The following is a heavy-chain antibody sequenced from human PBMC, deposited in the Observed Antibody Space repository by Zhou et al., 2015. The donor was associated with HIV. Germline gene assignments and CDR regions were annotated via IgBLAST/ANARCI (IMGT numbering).Heavy chain of an antibody. Sequence: QVQLVQSGAEMKRPGSSVKVSCEISGGTFSSFAINWVRQAPGQRLEWMGGIMPIFGSADYAQKFQDRLTITADESTSTVYMQLTKLKSEDTAVYFCSRGYSNWASFDFWGQGTLVVVSS. D-gene: IGHD1-1*01. CDR1: GGTFSSFA. CDR2: IMPIFGSA. CDR3: SRGYSNWASFDF. V-gene: IGHV1-69*01. J-gene: IGHJ4*02.